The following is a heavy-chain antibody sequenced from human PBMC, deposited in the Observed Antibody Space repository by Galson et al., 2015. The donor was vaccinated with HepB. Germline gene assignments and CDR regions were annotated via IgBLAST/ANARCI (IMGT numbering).Heavy chain of an antibody. CDR2: ISYDGSNK. J-gene: IGHJ4*02. D-gene: IGHD6-19*01. V-gene: IGHV3-30*18. CDR1: GFTFSNYG. CDR3: AKDPYFANALAGTMAGFDY. Sequence: SLRLSCAASGFTFSNYGMHWVRQAPGKGLEWVSAISYDGSNKYYADSVKGRFTISRDNSKNTLYLQMNSLRAEDTALYYCAKDPYFANALAGTMAGFDYWGKETRVTVPS.